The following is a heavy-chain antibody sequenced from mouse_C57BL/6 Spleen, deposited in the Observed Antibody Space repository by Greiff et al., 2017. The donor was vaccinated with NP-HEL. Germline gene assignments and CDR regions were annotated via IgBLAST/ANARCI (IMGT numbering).Heavy chain of an antibody. J-gene: IGHJ2*01. D-gene: IGHD1-1*01. CDR1: GFNIKDDY. CDR2: IDPENGDT. CDR3: TFYYGSSGDY. Sequence: EVQLQQSGAELVRPGASVKLSCTASGFNIKDDYMHWVKQRPEQGLEWIGWIDPENGDTEYASKFQGKATITADTSSNTAYLQLSSLTSEDTAVYYCTFYYGSSGDYWGQGTTLTVSS. V-gene: IGHV14-4*01.